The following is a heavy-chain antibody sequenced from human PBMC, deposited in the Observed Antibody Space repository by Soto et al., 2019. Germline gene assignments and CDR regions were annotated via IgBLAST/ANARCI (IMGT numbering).Heavy chain of an antibody. Sequence: SETLSLTCTVSGGSISSYYWSWIRQPPGKGLEWIGYIYYSGSTNYNPSLKSRVTISVDTSKNQFSLKLSSVTAADTAVYYCASSRYCSSTSCATMRDDYWGQGTLVTVSS. CDR2: IYYSGST. V-gene: IGHV4-59*08. CDR3: ASSRYCSSTSCATMRDDY. CDR1: GGSISSYY. D-gene: IGHD2-2*01. J-gene: IGHJ4*02.